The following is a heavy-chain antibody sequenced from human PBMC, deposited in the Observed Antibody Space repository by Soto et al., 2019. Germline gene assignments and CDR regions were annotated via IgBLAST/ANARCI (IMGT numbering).Heavy chain of an antibody. CDR2: INYRGRT. Sequence: SETLSLTCTVSGGSFSTYYWTWIRQPPGEGLEWIGYINYRGRTNYNPSLKSRVTISLDTSRNQFSLRLTSVTAADTAVYYCARDLVVSPYDDSSGYPTYGMDVWGQGTTVTVSS. CDR3: ARDLVVSPYDDSSGYPTYGMDV. V-gene: IGHV4-59*01. CDR1: GGSFSTYY. J-gene: IGHJ6*02. D-gene: IGHD3-22*01.